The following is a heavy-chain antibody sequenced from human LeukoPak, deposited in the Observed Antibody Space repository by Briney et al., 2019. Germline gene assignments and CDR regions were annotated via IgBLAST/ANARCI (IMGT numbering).Heavy chain of an antibody. CDR1: GYTFSSYG. J-gene: IGHJ6*03. Sequence: ASVKVSCKASGYTFSSYGISWVRQAPGQGLEWMGWISAYNGDTHYARKFQGRVTMTTDTSTSTAYMELRSLRSDDTAVYYCARDENDYGDYREGDGYYYYYYMDVWGKGTTVTVSS. V-gene: IGHV1-18*01. CDR3: ARDENDYGDYREGDGYYYYYYMDV. CDR2: ISAYNGDT. D-gene: IGHD4-17*01.